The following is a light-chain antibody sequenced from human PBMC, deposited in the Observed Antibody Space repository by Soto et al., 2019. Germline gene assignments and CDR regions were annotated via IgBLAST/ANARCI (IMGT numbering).Light chain of an antibody. CDR3: QQHSNWPWT. J-gene: IGKJ1*01. CDR2: DAS. CDR1: QSVRSN. V-gene: IGKV3-11*01. Sequence: EIVLTQSPATLSLSPGERATLSCRASQSVRSNLAWYQQKPGQAPRLLIYDASSRATGIPGRFSGSGSGTDFTLTISNLEPEDFAVYYCQQHSNWPWTFGQGTKVEIK.